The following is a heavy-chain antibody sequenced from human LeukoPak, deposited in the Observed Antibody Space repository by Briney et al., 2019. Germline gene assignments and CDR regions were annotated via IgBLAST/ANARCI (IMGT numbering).Heavy chain of an antibody. CDR2: IGSSGST. D-gene: IGHD2-2*01. CDR1: GFTFSTYD. Sequence: LSGGSLRLSCAASGFTFSTYDMTWVRQAPGKGLEWVSAIGSSGSTYYADSVKGRFTIPRDNSKNTLYLQMNSLRAEDTAVYYCAKGGQGVVPAAIAYWGQGTLVTVPS. CDR3: AKGGQGVVPAAIAY. J-gene: IGHJ4*02. V-gene: IGHV3-23*01.